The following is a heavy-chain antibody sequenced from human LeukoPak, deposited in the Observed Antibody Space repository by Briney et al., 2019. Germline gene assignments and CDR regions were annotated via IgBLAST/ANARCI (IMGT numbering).Heavy chain of an antibody. CDR1: GFAFSNAW. CDR3: TTLTMIVVHLDY. D-gene: IGHD3-22*01. J-gene: IGHJ4*02. CDR2: IKSKTDGGTI. V-gene: IGHV3-15*01. Sequence: TGGSLRLSCAASGFAFSNAWMSWVRQAPGKGLEWVGRIKSKTDGGTIDYAAPVKGRFTISRDDSKNTLYLQMNSLKTEDTAVYYCTTLTMIVVHLDYWGQGTLVTVSS.